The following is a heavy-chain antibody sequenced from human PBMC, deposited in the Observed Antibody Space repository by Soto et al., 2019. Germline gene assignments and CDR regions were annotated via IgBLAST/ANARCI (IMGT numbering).Heavy chain of an antibody. CDR1: GFTFIRYC. D-gene: IGHD3-10*01. V-gene: IGHV3-74*01. CDR3: ARSGGEGFDY. J-gene: IGHJ4*02. Sequence: EVQLVESGGGLVQPGGSLRLSCAASGFTFIRYCMHWVRHVPGKGLVWVSHINPDGSNTAYADSVKGRFAVSRDNAKNTLYLQMISLRAEDTAVYYCARSGGEGFDYWGQGTLVSVSS. CDR2: INPDGSNT.